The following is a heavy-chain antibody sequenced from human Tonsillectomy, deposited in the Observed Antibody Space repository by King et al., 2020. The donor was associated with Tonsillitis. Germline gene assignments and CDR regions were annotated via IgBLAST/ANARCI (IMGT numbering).Heavy chain of an antibody. CDR2: INNSGST. CDR1: GGSFSGYY. D-gene: IGHD5-18*01. Sequence: VQLQQWGAGLLKPSETLSLTCAVYGGSFSGYYWSWIRQPPGKGLEWIGEINNSGSTNYNPSLKSRVTISVDTSKNQFSLKLSSVTAADTAVYYCARRGYSYGTFDYWGQGTLVTVSS. V-gene: IGHV4-34*01. J-gene: IGHJ4*02. CDR3: ARRGYSYGTFDY.